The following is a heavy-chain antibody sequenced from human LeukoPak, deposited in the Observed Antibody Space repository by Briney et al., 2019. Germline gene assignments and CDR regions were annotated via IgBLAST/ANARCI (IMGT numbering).Heavy chain of an antibody. D-gene: IGHD3-22*01. CDR3: ARVLDYYYDSSGLMDY. J-gene: IGHJ4*02. CDR1: GFTFSSYS. CDR2: ISSSSSYI. Sequence: GGSLRLSCAASGFTFSSYSMNWVRQAPGKGLEWVSSISSSSSYIYYADSVKGRFTISRDNAKNSLYLQMNSLRAKDTAVYYCARVLDYYYDSSGLMDYWGQGTLVTVSS. V-gene: IGHV3-21*01.